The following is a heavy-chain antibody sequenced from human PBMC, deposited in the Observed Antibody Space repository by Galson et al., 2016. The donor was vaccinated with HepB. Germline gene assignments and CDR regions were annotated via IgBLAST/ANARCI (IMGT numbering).Heavy chain of an antibody. D-gene: IGHD3-10*01. CDR3: ARGNYGSGRRRSFDS. Sequence: SLRLSCAASGLSISVNYMTWVRQAPGKGLEWVSVIYSDGITIYYADSVKDRFTLSRDNAKNSLFLEMNTLRADDTAIYYCARGNYGSGRRRSFDSWGQGTLVTVSS. CDR2: IYSDGITI. CDR1: GLSISVNY. J-gene: IGHJ4*02. V-gene: IGHV3-11*01.